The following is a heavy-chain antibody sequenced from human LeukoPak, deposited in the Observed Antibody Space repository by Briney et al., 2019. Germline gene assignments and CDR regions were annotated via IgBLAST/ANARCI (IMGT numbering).Heavy chain of an antibody. Sequence: ASVKVSFKASGYTFTGYYMHWVRQAPGQGLEGMGWINPNSGCTNYAQKFQGRVTMTRDTSISTAYMELSRLRSDDTAVYYCARVGAKDYGDAFDIWGQGTMVTASS. CDR3: ARVGAKDYGDAFDI. D-gene: IGHD1-26*01. V-gene: IGHV1-2*02. CDR2: INPNSGCT. J-gene: IGHJ3*02. CDR1: GYTFTGYY.